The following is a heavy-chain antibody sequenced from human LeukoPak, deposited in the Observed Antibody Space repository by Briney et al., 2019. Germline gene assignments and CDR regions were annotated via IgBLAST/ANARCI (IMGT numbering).Heavy chain of an antibody. D-gene: IGHD3-22*01. CDR1: GYTFTNYF. CDR3: ARGPGGRSGYHPLEDYYYYYMDV. CDR2: INPSGGST. J-gene: IGHJ6*03. V-gene: IGHV1-46*01. Sequence: ASVKVSCKASGYTFTNYFMYWVRQAPGQGLEWVGIINPSGGSTNYAQKFQGRVTMTRDTSTSTVYMELSSLRSEDTAVYYCARGPGGRSGYHPLEDYYYYYMDVWGKGTTVTVSS.